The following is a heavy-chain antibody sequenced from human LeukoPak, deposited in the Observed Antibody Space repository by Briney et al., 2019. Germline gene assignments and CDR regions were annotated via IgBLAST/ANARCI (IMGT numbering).Heavy chain of an antibody. V-gene: IGHV3-30*18. Sequence: GGSLRLSCAASGFTFSSYGMHWVRQAPGKGLEWVAVISYDGSNKYYADSVKGRFTISRDNSKNTLYLQMNSLRAEDTAVYYCAKGGGDSSGSSPYDYWGQGTLVTVSS. CDR1: GFTFSSYG. J-gene: IGHJ4*02. CDR2: ISYDGSNK. CDR3: AKGGGDSSGSSPYDY. D-gene: IGHD3-22*01.